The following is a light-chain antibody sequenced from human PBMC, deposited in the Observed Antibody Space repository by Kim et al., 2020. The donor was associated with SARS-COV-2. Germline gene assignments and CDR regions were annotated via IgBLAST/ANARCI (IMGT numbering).Light chain of an antibody. CDR2: EDT. Sequence: SYELTQPPSVSVSPGQTASITCSGDELGDKYVYWYQQKPGRSPVLVIYEDTKRPSGIPERFSGSNSGNTATLTISGTQAIDEADYYCQAWDSSTAVFGTG. CDR1: ELGDKY. V-gene: IGLV3-1*01. CDR3: QAWDSSTAV. J-gene: IGLJ1*01.